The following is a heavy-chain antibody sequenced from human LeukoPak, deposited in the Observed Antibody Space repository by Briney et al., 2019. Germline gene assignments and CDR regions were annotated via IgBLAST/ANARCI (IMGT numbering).Heavy chain of an antibody. V-gene: IGHV3-23*01. CDR3: ARDRVGATDYFDY. D-gene: IGHD1-26*01. J-gene: IGHJ4*02. Sequence: WGSLRLSCAASGFTFSSSAMSWVRQAPGKGLEWVSAISNNGGYTYYADSVKGRFTISRDNSKNTLYLQMNSLRAEDTAVYYCARDRVGATDYFDYWGQGTLVTVSS. CDR2: ISNNGGYT. CDR1: GFTFSSSA.